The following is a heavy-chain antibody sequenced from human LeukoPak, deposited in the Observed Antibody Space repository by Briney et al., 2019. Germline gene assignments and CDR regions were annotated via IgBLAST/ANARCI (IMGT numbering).Heavy chain of an antibody. V-gene: IGHV3-48*01. CDR2: ISSGGITI. CDR1: GFTFNSYN. J-gene: IGHJ6*04. D-gene: IGHD3-10*01. CDR3: ARVRGSSSSPPDV. Sequence: GGSLRLSCATSGFTFNSYNMNWVRQAPGRGLEWVSYISSGGITIYYEDSVKGRFTISRDNAKNSLYLHMSSLRVEDTAAYYCARVRGSSSSPPDVWGKGTTVIVAS.